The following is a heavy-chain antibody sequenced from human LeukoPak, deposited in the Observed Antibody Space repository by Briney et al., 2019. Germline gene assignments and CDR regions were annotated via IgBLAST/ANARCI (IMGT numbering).Heavy chain of an antibody. V-gene: IGHV4-31*03. CDR1: GGSISSSSYY. J-gene: IGHJ4*02. D-gene: IGHD2-2*01. CDR3: ARDGDCSSDSCYFDY. CDR2: IYYSGIT. Sequence: PSETLSLTCTVSGGSISSSSYYWGWIRQHPGKGLEWIGYIYYSGITYYNPSLKSRVTISVDTSKNQFSLNLSSVTAADTAVYYCARDGDCSSDSCYFDYWGQGILVTVSS.